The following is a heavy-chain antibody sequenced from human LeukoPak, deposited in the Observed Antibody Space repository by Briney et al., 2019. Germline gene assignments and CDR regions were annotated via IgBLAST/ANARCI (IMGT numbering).Heavy chain of an antibody. D-gene: IGHD1-20*01. CDR2: SHTSGNT. Sequence: SETLSLTCTVSGGPISSYYWSWIRQPAGKGLEWIGRSHTSGNTDYNPSLMSRVTMSVDTSKNQFSLKLNSVTAADTAVYYCARVGYNWNHFDYWGQGTLVTVSS. CDR1: GGPISSYY. CDR3: ARVGYNWNHFDY. J-gene: IGHJ4*02. V-gene: IGHV4-4*07.